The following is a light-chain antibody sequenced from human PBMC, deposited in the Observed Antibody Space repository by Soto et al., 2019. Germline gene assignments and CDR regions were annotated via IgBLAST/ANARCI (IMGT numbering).Light chain of an antibody. J-gene: IGLJ1*01. CDR3: NSYTDTTTLYV. V-gene: IGLV2-14*01. CDR2: EVS. CDR1: TSDVGGYNY. Sequence: VLTQPASVSGSPGQSITISCTGTTSDVGGYNYVSWYQQHPGKAPKLMIYEVSNRPSGVSYRFSGSKAGNTASLTISGLQAEDEADYYCNSYTDTTTLYVFGTGTKVTV.